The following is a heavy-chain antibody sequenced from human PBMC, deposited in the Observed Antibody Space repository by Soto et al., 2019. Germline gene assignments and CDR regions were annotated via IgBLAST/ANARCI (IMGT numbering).Heavy chain of an antibody. D-gene: IGHD1-7*01. J-gene: IGHJ6*02. CDR3: AKAPGPNWNWYYGMDV. Sequence: GGSLRLSCAASGFPFTNCAMSWVRQAPGMGLEWVSGISGNGVATYYADSVKGRFTISRVDSKSTMFLQMNGLRAEDTAVYYCAKAPGPNWNWYYGMDVWGQGTTVTVSS. CDR1: GFPFTNCA. CDR2: ISGNGVAT. V-gene: IGHV3-23*01.